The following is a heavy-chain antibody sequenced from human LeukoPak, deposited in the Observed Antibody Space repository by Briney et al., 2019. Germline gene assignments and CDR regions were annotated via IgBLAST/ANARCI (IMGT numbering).Heavy chain of an antibody. D-gene: IGHD2-21*02. CDR3: VNGGAYCGAYCYLPTLDY. CDR1: GGSISTPGYY. CDR2: IYYSGST. V-gene: IGHV4-31*03. Sequence: SETLSLTCTVSGGSISTPGYYWSWIRQHPGKGLEWIGYIYYSGSTYYNPSLRSRVTISLDTSKNQFSLKLSSVTAADTAVYYCVNGGAYCGAYCYLPTLDYWGQVTLVTVFS. J-gene: IGHJ4*02.